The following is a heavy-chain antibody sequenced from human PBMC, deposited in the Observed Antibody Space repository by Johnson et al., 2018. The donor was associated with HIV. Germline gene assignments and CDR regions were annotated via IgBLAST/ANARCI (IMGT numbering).Heavy chain of an antibody. CDR2: IKSKTDGGTT. J-gene: IGHJ3*02. D-gene: IGHD2/OR15-2a*01. CDR3: TTDHYFLDALDI. V-gene: IGHV3-15*01. CDR1: GFTFNNAW. Sequence: VQLVESGGSLVQPGRSLRLSCAASGFTFNNAWMSWVRQAPGKGLEWVGRIKSKTDGGTTDYAAPVKGRFTISRDDSKNTLYLQMKSLKTEDTAVYYCTTDHYFLDALDIWGQGTMVTVSS.